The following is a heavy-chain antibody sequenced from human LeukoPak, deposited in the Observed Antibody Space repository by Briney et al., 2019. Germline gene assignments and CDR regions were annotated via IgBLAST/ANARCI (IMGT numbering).Heavy chain of an antibody. CDR1: GGTFNTYV. D-gene: IGHD2/OR15-2a*01. J-gene: IGHJ4*02. V-gene: IGHV1-69*04. CDR3: VRDDVNIHLLDY. CDR2: IIPVIDIA. Sequence: SVKVSCKASGGTFNTYVFTWVRQAPGQGLEWMGKIIPVIDIAKYAQKFRGRVTITADKSTSTAYMELSSLRSEDSAVYYCVRDDVNIHLLDYWGQGTLVTVSA.